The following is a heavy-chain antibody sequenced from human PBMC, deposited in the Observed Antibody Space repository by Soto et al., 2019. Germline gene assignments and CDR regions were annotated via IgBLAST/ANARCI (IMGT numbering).Heavy chain of an antibody. Sequence: EVQLLESGGGLVQPGGSLRLSCAAAGFIFSSYAISWVRQAPGKGLEWVSGISGIGGNTYYADSVKGRFTISRDNSKNTLYLHMNSLRAEDTALYYCAKDPPSSGEGVWGQGTTVTVSS. V-gene: IGHV3-23*01. D-gene: IGHD3-10*01. J-gene: IGHJ6*02. CDR2: ISGIGGNT. CDR3: AKDPPSSGEGV. CDR1: GFIFSSYA.